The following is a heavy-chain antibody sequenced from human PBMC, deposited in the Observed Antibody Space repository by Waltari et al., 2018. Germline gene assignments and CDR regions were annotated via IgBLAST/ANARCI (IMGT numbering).Heavy chain of an antibody. CDR2: IIPICGTA. CDR1: GGTFSSYA. Sequence: QVQLVQSGAEVKKPGSSVKVSCKASGGTFSSYAISWVRQAPGQGLEWMGRIIPICGTANDAQKFQGRGTMTADKSTSTAYMELSSLRSEDTAVYYCAREGGSYYNYYYGMDVWGQGTTVTVSS. J-gene: IGHJ6*02. CDR3: AREGGSYYNYYYGMDV. D-gene: IGHD1-26*01. V-gene: IGHV1-69*08.